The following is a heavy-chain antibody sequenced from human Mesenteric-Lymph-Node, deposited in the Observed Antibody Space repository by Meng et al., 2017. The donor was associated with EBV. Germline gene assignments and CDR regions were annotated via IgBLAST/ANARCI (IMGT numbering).Heavy chain of an antibody. CDR1: GDSVSSNSAA. J-gene: IGHJ4*02. CDR3: ARDSSSSAYSPFDY. V-gene: IGHV6-1*01. Sequence: QVQLQQSGPGLVKLSXTLSLTCXXSGDSVSSNSAAWNWIRQSPSRGLEWLGRTYYRSKWYNDYAVSVKSRITINPDTSKNQFSLQLNSVTPEDTAVYYCARDSSSSAYSPFDYWGQGTLVTVSS. D-gene: IGHD3-22*01. CDR2: TYYRSKWYN.